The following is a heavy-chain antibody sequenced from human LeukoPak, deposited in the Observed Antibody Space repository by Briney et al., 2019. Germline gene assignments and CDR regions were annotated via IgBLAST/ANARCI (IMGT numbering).Heavy chain of an antibody. D-gene: IGHD6-13*01. CDR1: GGSISSGGYS. CDR3: ARDDSSSWYYLDY. Sequence: PSETLSLTCAVSGGSISSGGYSWSWIRQPPGKGLEWIGYIYHSGSTYYNPSLKSRVTISVDTSKNQFSLKLSSVTAADTAVYYCARDDSSSWYYLDYWGQGTLVTVSS. J-gene: IGHJ4*02. V-gene: IGHV4-30-2*01. CDR2: IYHSGST.